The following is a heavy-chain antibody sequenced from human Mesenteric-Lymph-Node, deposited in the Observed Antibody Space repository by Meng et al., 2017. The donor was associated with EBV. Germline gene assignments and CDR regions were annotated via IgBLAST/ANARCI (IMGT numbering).Heavy chain of an antibody. Sequence: QVQLVESGXXXXXPXRSXRLSCAASGFTFSNFGMHWVRQAPGKGLEWVAVVSYDGSNKFYADSVKGRFTISRDNSKNTMYLQMNSLRPEDTAVYYCAKSLATTSWYAGYFDYWGPGTLVTVSS. CDR1: GFTFSNFG. D-gene: IGHD6-13*01. J-gene: IGHJ4*02. V-gene: IGHV3-30*18. CDR3: AKSLATTSWYAGYFDY. CDR2: VSYDGSNK.